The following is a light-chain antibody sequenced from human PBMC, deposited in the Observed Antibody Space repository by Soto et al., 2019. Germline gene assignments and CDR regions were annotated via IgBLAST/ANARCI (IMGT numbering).Light chain of an antibody. CDR1: RSISTY. V-gene: IGKV1-39*01. J-gene: IGKJ5*01. Sequence: DIQMTQSPSSLSASVGDRVTITCRASRSISTYLNWLQQRPGKAPKVLIDDASSLHSGVPSRFSGSGTGTDFTLTIISLQPEYFATYYCQQSYSSPFTFGKGTRLEIK. CDR3: QQSYSSPFT. CDR2: DAS.